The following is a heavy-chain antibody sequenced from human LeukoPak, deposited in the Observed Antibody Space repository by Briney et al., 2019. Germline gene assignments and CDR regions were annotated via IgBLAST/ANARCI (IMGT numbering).Heavy chain of an antibody. CDR3: ARDKRGASSRMDV. V-gene: IGHV3-21*01. J-gene: IGHJ6*02. CDR1: GFTFSSYS. CDR2: ISSSSSYI. D-gene: IGHD1-26*01. Sequence: GGSLRLSCAASGFTFSSYSMNWVRQAPGKGLEWVSSISSSSSYIYYADSVKGGFTISRDNAKNSLYLQMNRLRAEDTAVYYCARDKRGASSRMDVWGQGTTVTVSS.